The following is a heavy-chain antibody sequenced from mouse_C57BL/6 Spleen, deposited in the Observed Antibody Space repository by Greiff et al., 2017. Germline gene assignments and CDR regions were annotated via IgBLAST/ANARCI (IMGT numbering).Heavy chain of an antibody. V-gene: IGHV1-64*01. Sequence: QVQLQQPGAELVKPGASVKLSCKASGYTFTSYWMHWVKQRPGQGLEWIGMIHPNSGSTNYNEKFKSKATLTVDKSSSTAYMQLSSLTSEDSAVYYCAYSSYEDYAMDYWGQGTSVTVSS. D-gene: IGHD1-1*01. J-gene: IGHJ4*01. CDR3: AYSSYEDYAMDY. CDR2: IHPNSGST. CDR1: GYTFTSYW.